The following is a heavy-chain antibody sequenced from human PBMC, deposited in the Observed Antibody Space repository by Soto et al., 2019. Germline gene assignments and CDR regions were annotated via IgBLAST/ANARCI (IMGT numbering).Heavy chain of an antibody. J-gene: IGHJ4*01. CDR3: PRVRYEDY. V-gene: IGHV1-18*01. CDR1: GYAFTTYG. CDR2: ISAHNGNT. D-gene: IGHD1-1*01. Sequence: QVHLVQSGAEVKKPGASVKVSCKGSGYAFTTYGITWVRQAPGQGLEWMGWISAHNGNTNYAQKLQGRVTVTRDTSTITAYLALRSLRSAFTAVYSCPRVRYEDYWGHGPLVTVSS.